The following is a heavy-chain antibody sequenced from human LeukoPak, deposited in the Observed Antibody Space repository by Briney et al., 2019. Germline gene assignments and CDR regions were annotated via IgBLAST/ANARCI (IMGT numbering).Heavy chain of an antibody. V-gene: IGHV3-23*01. CDR1: GFIFSNYA. Sequence: GGSLRLSCAASGFIFSNYAMSWVRQAPGKGLEWVSGIVGSVGSTYYADSVKGRFTISRDDSKNTLFLQMNSLRAEDTGVYYCAKESAAAALNWLDPWGQGTLVTVSS. CDR3: AKESAAAALNWLDP. D-gene: IGHD6-25*01. J-gene: IGHJ5*02. CDR2: IVGSVGST.